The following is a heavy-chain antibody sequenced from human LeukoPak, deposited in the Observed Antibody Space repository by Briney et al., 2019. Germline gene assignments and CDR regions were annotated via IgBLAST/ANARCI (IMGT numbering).Heavy chain of an antibody. D-gene: IGHD3-16*01. CDR1: GFTFSSFA. CDR3: AKVTYDYVWGSFES. Sequence: GGSLRLSCAASGFTFSSFAMSWVRQAPGKGLEWDSSIGGSGDNKYYADSVRGRFTISRDNSKYTLYLQMNSLRAEDTAVYYCAKVTYDYVWGSFESWGQGTLVTVSS. V-gene: IGHV3-23*01. CDR2: IGGSGDNK. J-gene: IGHJ4*02.